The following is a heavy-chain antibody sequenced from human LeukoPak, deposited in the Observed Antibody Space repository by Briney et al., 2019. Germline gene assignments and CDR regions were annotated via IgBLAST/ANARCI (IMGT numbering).Heavy chain of an antibody. J-gene: IGHJ6*03. V-gene: IGHV4-38-2*02. CDR3: ARGKVTVTTYLYYYYYMDV. CDR1: GYSISSGYY. CDR2: IYHSGST. Sequence: SETLSLTCTVSGYSISSGYYWGWIRQPPGQGLEWIGSIYHSGSTYYNPSLKSRVTISVDTSKNQFSLKLSSVTAADTAVYYCARGKVTVTTYLYYYYYMDVWGKGTTVTVSS. D-gene: IGHD4-17*01.